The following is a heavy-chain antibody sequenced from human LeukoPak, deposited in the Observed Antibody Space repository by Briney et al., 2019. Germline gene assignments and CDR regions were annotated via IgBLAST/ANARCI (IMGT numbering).Heavy chain of an antibody. V-gene: IGHV3-23*01. Sequence: GGSLRLSCAASGFTISTYGMSWVRQAPGKGLEWVSGISGSGGTTYYADSVRGRFTISRDNSKNTLDLQLNSLRADDTAVYYCAKAARTTVTARFDYWGQGTLVTVSS. CDR1: GFTISTYG. J-gene: IGHJ4*02. D-gene: IGHD4-17*01. CDR3: AKAARTTVTARFDY. CDR2: ISGSGGTT.